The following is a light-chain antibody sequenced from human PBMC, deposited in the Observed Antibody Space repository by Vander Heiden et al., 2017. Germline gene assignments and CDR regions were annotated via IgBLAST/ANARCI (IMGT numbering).Light chain of an antibody. Sequence: EILMTHSPAIVSGVPGERATLSCRASQSVNSNLAWYQQRPGQGPRLLIYGASTRASGIPARFSGSGYGTEFTLTISSLQSEDFAIYYCQQDNDWTPYSFGQGTKLEIK. CDR3: QQDNDWTPYS. V-gene: IGKV3-15*01. CDR1: QSVNSN. CDR2: GAS. J-gene: IGKJ2*03.